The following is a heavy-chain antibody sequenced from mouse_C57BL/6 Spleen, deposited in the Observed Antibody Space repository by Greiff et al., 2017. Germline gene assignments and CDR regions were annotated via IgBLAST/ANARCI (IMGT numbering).Heavy chain of an antibody. CDR1: GYAFSSSW. D-gene: IGHD4-1*01. CDR3: AREIMTGTWFAY. V-gene: IGHV1-82*01. CDR2: IYPGDGDT. J-gene: IGHJ3*01. Sequence: QVQLQQSGPELVKPGASVKISCKASGYAFSSSWMNWVKQRPGKGLEWIGRIYPGDGDTNYNGKFKGKATLTADKSSSTAYMQLSSLTSEDSAVYFCAREIMTGTWFAYWGQGTLVTVSA.